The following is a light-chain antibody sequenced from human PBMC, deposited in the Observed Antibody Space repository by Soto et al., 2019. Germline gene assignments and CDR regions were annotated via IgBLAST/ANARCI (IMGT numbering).Light chain of an antibody. Sequence: QSVLTQPLSASASPGQRVTISCSGGSSNIGSNTVAWYQHLPGTAPPRLIFTAGQRPSGVPGRFSGSKSGTAASLAISGLQSEYEADEYCSAWDNSLNGDVFGPGTPLTVL. J-gene: IGLJ1*01. CDR3: SAWDNSLNGDV. CDR2: TAG. V-gene: IGLV1-44*01. CDR1: SSNIGSNT.